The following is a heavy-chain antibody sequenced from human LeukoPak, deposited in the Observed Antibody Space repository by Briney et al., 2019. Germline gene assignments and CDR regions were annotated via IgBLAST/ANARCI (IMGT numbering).Heavy chain of an antibody. Sequence: GGSLRLSCAASGFTLSSDAMSWVRQAPGKGLEWVAGLGTGGVTTYYPDFVKGRFTISRDKSKTTLYLQMTSLRAEDTAVYYCAKHNGPVIARGPFDYWGQGTLVTVSS. CDR2: LGTGGVTT. V-gene: IGHV3-23*01. CDR1: GFTLSSDA. J-gene: IGHJ4*02. CDR3: AKHNGPVIARGPFDY. D-gene: IGHD2-8*01.